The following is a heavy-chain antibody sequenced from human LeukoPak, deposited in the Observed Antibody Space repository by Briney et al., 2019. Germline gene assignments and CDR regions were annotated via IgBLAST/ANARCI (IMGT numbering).Heavy chain of an antibody. CDR2: IYSGGST. Sequence: PGGSLRLSCAASGFTVSSNYMSWVRQAPGKGLEWVSVIYSGGSTYYADSVKGRFTIPRDNSKNTLYLQMNSLRAEDTAVYYCARARPSLFYYDSSGYYYFDYWGQGTLVTVSS. V-gene: IGHV3-53*01. CDR1: GFTVSSNY. J-gene: IGHJ4*02. D-gene: IGHD3-22*01. CDR3: ARARPSLFYYDSSGYYYFDY.